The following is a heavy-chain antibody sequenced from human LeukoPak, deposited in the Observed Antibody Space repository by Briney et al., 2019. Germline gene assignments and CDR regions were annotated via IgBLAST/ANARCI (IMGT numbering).Heavy chain of an antibody. CDR2: IYYSGST. D-gene: IGHD3-16*02. V-gene: IGHV4-31*03. CDR1: GGSISSGGYY. J-gene: IGHJ5*02. Sequence: PSETLSLTYTVSGGSISSGGYYWSWIRQHPGKGLEWIGYIYYSGSTYYNPSLKSRVTISVDTSKNQFSLKLSSVTAADTAVYYCARETMITFGGVIGLGPFDPWGQGTLVTVSS. CDR3: ARETMITFGGVIGLGPFDP.